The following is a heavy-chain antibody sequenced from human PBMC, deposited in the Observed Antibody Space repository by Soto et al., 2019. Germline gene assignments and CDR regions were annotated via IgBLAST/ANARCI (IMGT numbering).Heavy chain of an antibody. CDR1: GGSINNYY. V-gene: IGHV4-59*01. CDR2: IYYSGTT. J-gene: IGHJ6*02. Sequence: PSETLSLTCTVSGGSINNYYWSWIRQPPGKGLEWIGYIYYSGTTDYNPSLKSRVTISVDTSKNQFSLNLSPLTAADTAVYYCARENLRSRMDVWGQGTTVTV. CDR3: ARENLRSRMDV. D-gene: IGHD5-12*01.